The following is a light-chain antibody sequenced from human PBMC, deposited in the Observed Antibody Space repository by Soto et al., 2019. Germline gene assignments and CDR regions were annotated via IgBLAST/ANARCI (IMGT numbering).Light chain of an antibody. Sequence: EIVLTQSPGTLSLSPGERATLSCRASQSVSSSYLAWYQQKPGQAPRQLIYGASSRATGIPDRFSGSGSGKDFPLTITRLEPEDFAVYYCQHYRTSFGGGTRVAIK. V-gene: IGKV3-20*01. CDR2: GAS. CDR3: QHYRTS. CDR1: QSVSSSY. J-gene: IGKJ4*01.